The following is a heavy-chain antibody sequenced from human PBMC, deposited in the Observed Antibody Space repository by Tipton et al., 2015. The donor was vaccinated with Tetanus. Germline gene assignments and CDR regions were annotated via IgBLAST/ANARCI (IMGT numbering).Heavy chain of an antibody. CDR2: VAYDGNNK. V-gene: IGHV3-30*03. CDR1: GLSFSGYG. Sequence: SLRLSCATSGLSFSGYGLHWLRQAPGKGLEWVALVAYDGNNKYYADSVKGRFTISRDNSKDTLYLQMNSLRPEDTAVYYSARDGFYYGSGSYYRAFWGQGTLVTVSP. D-gene: IGHD3-10*01. J-gene: IGHJ4*02. CDR3: ARDGFYYGSGSYYRAF.